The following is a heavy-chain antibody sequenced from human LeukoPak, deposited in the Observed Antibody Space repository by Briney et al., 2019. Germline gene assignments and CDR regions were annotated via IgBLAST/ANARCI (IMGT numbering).Heavy chain of an antibody. CDR1: GFTFSSYG. CDR3: AKSTSAAQLSLDY. Sequence: PGGSLRLSCAASGFTFSSYGMHWVRQAPGKGLVWVAFIRYDGSNKYYVDSVKGRFTISRDNSKNTLYLQMHSLRAEDTGVFYCAKSTSAAQLSLDYWGQGTLVTVSS. CDR2: IRYDGSNK. J-gene: IGHJ4*02. V-gene: IGHV3-30*02. D-gene: IGHD1-26*01.